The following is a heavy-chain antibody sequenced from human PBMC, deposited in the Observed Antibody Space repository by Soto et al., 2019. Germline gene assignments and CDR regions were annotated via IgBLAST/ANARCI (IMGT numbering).Heavy chain of an antibody. J-gene: IGHJ6*02. Sequence: VASVKVSCKVSGYTLTELSMHWVRQAPGKGLEWMGGFDPEDGETIYAQKFQGRVTMTEDTSTDTAYMELSSPRSEDTAVYYCATEGILLWFGESRYYYYYGMDVWGQGTTVTVSS. CDR3: ATEGILLWFGESRYYYYYGMDV. V-gene: IGHV1-24*01. D-gene: IGHD3-10*01. CDR1: GYTLTELS. CDR2: FDPEDGET.